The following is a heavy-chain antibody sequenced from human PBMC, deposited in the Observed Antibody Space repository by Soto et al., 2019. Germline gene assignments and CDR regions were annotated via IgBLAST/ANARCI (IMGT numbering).Heavy chain of an antibody. CDR2: IYHGGDI. CDR3: ARDRAVHGY. D-gene: IGHD6-19*01. V-gene: IGHV4-4*02. J-gene: IGHJ4*02. Sequence: QVQLQESGPGLVKPSGTLSLTCAVFGDSVGGSHWWSWVRQSPGKGLEWVGEIYHGGDINYNPSLKGRVTISLDMSKNQFSLRLTSMTAADTAIYYCARDRAVHGYWGQGILVTVSS. CDR1: GDSVGGSHW.